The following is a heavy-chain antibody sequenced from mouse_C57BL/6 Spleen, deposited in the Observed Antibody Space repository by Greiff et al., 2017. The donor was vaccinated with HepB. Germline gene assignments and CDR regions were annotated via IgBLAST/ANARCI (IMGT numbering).Heavy chain of an antibody. V-gene: IGHV6-6*01. J-gene: IGHJ4*01. CDR3: TRRGYDEGYYAMDY. D-gene: IGHD2-2*01. Sequence: EVQLVESGGGLVQPGGSMKLSCAASGFTFSDAWMDWVRQSPEKGLEWVAEIRNKANNHATYYAESVKGRFTISRDDSKSSVYLQMNSLRAEDTGIYYCTRRGYDEGYYAMDYWGQGTSVTVSS. CDR1: GFTFSDAW. CDR2: IRNKANNHAT.